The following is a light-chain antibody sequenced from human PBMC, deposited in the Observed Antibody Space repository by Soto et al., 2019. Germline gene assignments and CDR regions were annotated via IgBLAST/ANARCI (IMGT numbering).Light chain of an antibody. Sequence: QSVLTQPPSVSGAPGQRVTISCTGSSSNIGAGHDVHWYQQLPGTAPKLLMYDNTNRPSGVPDRFSGSKSGTSASLAITGLQAEDEADYYCLSFDSSLRGVIFGGGTKLTVL. CDR2: DNT. CDR3: LSFDSSLRGVI. V-gene: IGLV1-40*01. J-gene: IGLJ2*01. CDR1: SSNIGAGHD.